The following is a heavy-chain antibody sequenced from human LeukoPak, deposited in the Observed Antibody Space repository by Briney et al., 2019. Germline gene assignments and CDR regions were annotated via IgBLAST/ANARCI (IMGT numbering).Heavy chain of an antibody. J-gene: IGHJ6*02. CDR3: ARGGEVQLWLTNYYYYGMDV. Sequence: ASVKVSCKASGYSFTTSGISWVRQAPGQGLEWMGWINPYNGNTDHAQKFQGRVTMTTDTSTSTVYMELSSLRSEDTAVYYCARGGEVQLWLTNYYYYGMDVWGQGTTVTVSS. CDR1: GYSFTTSG. D-gene: IGHD5-18*01. CDR2: INPYNGNT. V-gene: IGHV1-18*01.